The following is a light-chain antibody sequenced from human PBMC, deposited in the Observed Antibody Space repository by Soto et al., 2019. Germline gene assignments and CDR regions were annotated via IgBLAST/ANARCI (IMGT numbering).Light chain of an antibody. CDR2: DVS. CDR1: SSDVGTYNS. CDR3: GSYTSSSSWV. Sequence: QSALTQPASVSGSPGQSITVSCTGSSSDVGTYNSVSWYQQHPGKAPKLIIYDVSNRPSGVSNRFSGSKSGNTASLTISGLQTEDEADYYCGSYTSSSSWVFGGGTKLT. V-gene: IGLV2-14*03. J-gene: IGLJ3*02.